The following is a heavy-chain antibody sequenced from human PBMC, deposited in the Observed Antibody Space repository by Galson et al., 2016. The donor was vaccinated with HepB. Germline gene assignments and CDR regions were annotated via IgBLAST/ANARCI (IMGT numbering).Heavy chain of an antibody. CDR3: ARESSITFVTYYYGMDV. CDR1: GFTFSSHS. Sequence: SLRLSCAASGFTFSSHSMNWVRQAPGKGLEIISYISGSSTTIHYADSVKGRFSISRDNARNSLYLQMNSLRHEDTGVYYCARESSITFVTYYYGMDVWGQGTTVTVSS. CDR2: ISGSSTTI. V-gene: IGHV3-48*02. D-gene: IGHD3-16*01. J-gene: IGHJ6*02.